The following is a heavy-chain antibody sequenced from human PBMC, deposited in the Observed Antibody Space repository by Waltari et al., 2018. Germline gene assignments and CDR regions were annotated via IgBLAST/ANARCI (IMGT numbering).Heavy chain of an antibody. Sequence: EIQVVESGGCLVQPGGSLRLSCAASGFTFSSYWMSWVRQAPGKGLEWVANIKQDGSAKFYLDSVKGRFTISRDNAKNTLYLQMNSLRAEDTALYYCARAVDVADYWGQGTLVTVSS. CDR3: ARAVDVADY. CDR1: GFTFSSYW. CDR2: IKQDGSAK. J-gene: IGHJ4*02. D-gene: IGHD5-12*01. V-gene: IGHV3-7*01.